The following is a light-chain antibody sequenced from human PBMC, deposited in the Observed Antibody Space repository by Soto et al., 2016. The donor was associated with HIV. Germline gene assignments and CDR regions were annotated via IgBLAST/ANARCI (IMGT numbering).Light chain of an antibody. J-gene: IGKJ2*01. CDR2: TTS. CDR1: QTIRKY. CDR3: QQFKKYPGT. Sequence: DIQMTQSPSSLSASVGDRVIITCRASQTIRKYLNWYQQKPGKAPVLLISTTSSLQSGVASRFSGSGSGAEFTLTISNLQPEDFATYYCQQFKKYPGTFGLGDQGWRSN. V-gene: IGKV1-39*01.